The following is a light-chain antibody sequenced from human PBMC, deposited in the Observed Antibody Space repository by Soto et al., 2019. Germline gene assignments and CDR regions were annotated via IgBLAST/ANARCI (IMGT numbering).Light chain of an antibody. J-gene: IGKJ5*01. V-gene: IGKV3-11*01. CDR1: QSVSSY. CDR2: DAS. CDR3: LQRSNWPT. Sequence: EIVLTQSPATLSLSPEERATLSCRASQSVSSYLAWYQQKPGQAPRHLIYDASNRATGIPARFSGSGSGTDFTLTISSLEPEDFAVYYCLQRSNWPTFGQGTRLEIK.